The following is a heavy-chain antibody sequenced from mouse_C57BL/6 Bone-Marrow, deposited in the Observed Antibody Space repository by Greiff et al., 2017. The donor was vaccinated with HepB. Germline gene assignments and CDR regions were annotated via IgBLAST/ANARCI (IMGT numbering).Heavy chain of an antibody. Sequence: QVQLQQSGAELVKPGASVKISCKATGYTFTDYYINWVKQRPGQGLEWIGKSGPGSGSTYYNEKFKSKTTLTADKSSSTAYMQLSSLTSEDSAVYFYARRRMGDWGQGTTLTVSS. CDR1: GYTFTDYY. D-gene: IGHD2-3*01. J-gene: IGHJ2*01. CDR3: ARRRMGD. V-gene: IGHV1-77*01. CDR2: SGPGSGST.